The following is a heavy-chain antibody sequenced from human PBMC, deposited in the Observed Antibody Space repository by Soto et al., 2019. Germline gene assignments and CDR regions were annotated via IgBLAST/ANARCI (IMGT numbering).Heavy chain of an antibody. CDR2: ISAYNGNT. V-gene: IGHV1-18*01. CDR3: ARDGLYGVITYYYYYYYVDV. Sequence: ASVKVSCKASGYTFTSYGISWVRQAPGQGLEWMGWISAYNGNTNYAQKLQGRVTVTTDTSTSTAYMELRSLRSDDTAVYYCARDGLYGVITYYYYYYYVDVWGKGTTVTVSS. CDR1: GYTFTSYG. D-gene: IGHD4-17*01. J-gene: IGHJ6*03.